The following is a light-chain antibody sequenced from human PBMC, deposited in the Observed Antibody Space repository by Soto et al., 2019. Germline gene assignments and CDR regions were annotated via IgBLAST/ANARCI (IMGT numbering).Light chain of an antibody. CDR1: SSNIGRGYD. CDR3: QSYDSSLRGYV. V-gene: IGLV1-40*01. J-gene: IGLJ1*01. CDR2: GDT. Sequence: QSVLTQPPSVSGAPGQRVTISCTGSSSNIGRGYDVHWYQQLPGAAPRVLIYGDTNRPSGVPDRFSGSKSGTSASLAITGLQAEDEADYYFQSYDSSLRGYVFGTGTKLTVL.